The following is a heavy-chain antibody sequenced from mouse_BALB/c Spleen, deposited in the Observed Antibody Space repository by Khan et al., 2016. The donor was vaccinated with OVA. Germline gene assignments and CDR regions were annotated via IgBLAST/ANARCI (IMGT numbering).Heavy chain of an antibody. CDR2: IYPGGGYT. V-gene: IGHV1-63*02. Sequence: VQLQQSGTELARPGTSVKMSCKAAGYTFSNYWIGWVKQRPGHGLEWIGDIYPGGGYTNYNENFKGKATLTADTSSRPAYMQHSSPASEDSAICYWARRGAARATWDYFDYWGQGTTLTVAS. CDR1: GYTFSNYW. J-gene: IGHJ2*01. D-gene: IGHD3-1*01. CDR3: ARRGAARATWDYFDY.